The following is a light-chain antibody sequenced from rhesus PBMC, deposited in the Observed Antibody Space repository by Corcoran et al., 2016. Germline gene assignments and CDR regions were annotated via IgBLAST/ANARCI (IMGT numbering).Light chain of an antibody. CDR1: QSIRSW. V-gene: IGKV1-22*01. CDR3: LQYSSSPFT. Sequence: DIQMTQSPSSLSASVGDTVTITCRASQSIRSWLDWYQQKPGKAPKLLIYKASSLESGVPSRFSGSGSVKDFTLTISSLQPEDFATYYCLQYSSSPFTFGPGTKLDIK. J-gene: IGKJ3*01. CDR2: KAS.